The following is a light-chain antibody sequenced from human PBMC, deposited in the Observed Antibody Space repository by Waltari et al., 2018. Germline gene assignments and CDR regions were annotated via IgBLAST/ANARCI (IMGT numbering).Light chain of an antibody. J-gene: IGKJ1*01. Sequence: DIQMTQSPSSLSASVGARVTITCRASQSISSDLNWYQQKPGKAPKLLIYAASSLQSGVPSRFSGSASGTDFTLTISSLQPEDFATYYCHQSYNTPRTFGQGTKVEVK. CDR2: AAS. V-gene: IGKV1-39*01. CDR3: HQSYNTPRT. CDR1: QSISSD.